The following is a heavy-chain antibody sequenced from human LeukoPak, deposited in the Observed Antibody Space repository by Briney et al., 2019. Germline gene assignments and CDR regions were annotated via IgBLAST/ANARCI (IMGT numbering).Heavy chain of an antibody. J-gene: IGHJ4*02. D-gene: IGHD6-19*01. CDR2: IYYSGST. CDR3: ARDPSSWYYFDY. V-gene: IGHV4-30-4*01. CDR1: GGSISSGDCY. Sequence: SQTLSLTCTVSGGSISSGDCYWSWTRHPPGKGREWIGYIYYSGSTYYNPSCKIRVTISVNTSKNQFTLKLSSVTAADTAVYYCARDPSSWYYFDYWGQGTLVTVSS.